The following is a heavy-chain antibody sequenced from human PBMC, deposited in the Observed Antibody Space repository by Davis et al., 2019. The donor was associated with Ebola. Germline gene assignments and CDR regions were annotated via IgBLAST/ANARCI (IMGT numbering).Heavy chain of an antibody. CDR1: GGSISSYY. CDR2: INHSGST. J-gene: IGHJ5*02. D-gene: IGHD6-13*01. Sequence: GSLRLSCTVSGGSISSYYWSWIRQPPGKGLEWIGEINHSGSTNYNPSLKSRVTISVDTSKNQFSLKLSSVTAADTAVYYCARGGYSSSWYLRNWFDPWGQGTLVTVSS. CDR3: ARGGYSSSWYLRNWFDP. V-gene: IGHV4-34*01.